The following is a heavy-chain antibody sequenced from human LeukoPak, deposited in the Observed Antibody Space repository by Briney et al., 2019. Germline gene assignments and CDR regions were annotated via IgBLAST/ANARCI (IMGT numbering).Heavy chain of an antibody. D-gene: IGHD1-14*01. CDR2: IRYDGSNK. CDR1: GFTFSSYE. V-gene: IGHV3-30*02. Sequence: GGSLRLSCAASGFTFSSYEMNWVRQAPGKGLEWVAFIRYDGSNKYYADSVKGRFTISRDNSKNTLYLQMNSLRAEDTAVYYCAKKYNTGLDPWGQGTLVTVSS. J-gene: IGHJ5*02. CDR3: AKKYNTGLDP.